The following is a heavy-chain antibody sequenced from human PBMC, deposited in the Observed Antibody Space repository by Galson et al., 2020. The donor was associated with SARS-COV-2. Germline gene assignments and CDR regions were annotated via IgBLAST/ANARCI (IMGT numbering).Heavy chain of an antibody. V-gene: IGHV3-23*01. CDR1: GFAFSNYA. Sequence: TGGSLRLSCAASGFAFSNYAMSWVRQAPGRGLEWVSAILGSGGRIYYVDSVKGRFTISRDNSKNTLYLQMNSLRAEDTAVYFCAKADYGDYVETWGQGSLVTVSS. J-gene: IGHJ5*02. CDR2: ILGSGGRI. D-gene: IGHD4-17*01. CDR3: AKADYGDYVET.